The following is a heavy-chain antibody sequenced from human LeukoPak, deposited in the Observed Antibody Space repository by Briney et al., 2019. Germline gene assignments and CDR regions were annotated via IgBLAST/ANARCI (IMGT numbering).Heavy chain of an antibody. CDR3: ARLSCGGDCLGS. CDR2: INHSGST. V-gene: IGHV4-34*01. Sequence: PSETLSLTCAVYGGSFSGYYWSWIRQPPGKGLEWIGEINHSGSTNYNPSLKSRVTISVDTSKNQFSLKLSSVTAADTAVYYCARLSCGGDCLGSWGQGTLVTVSS. D-gene: IGHD2-21*02. CDR1: GGSFSGYY. J-gene: IGHJ5*02.